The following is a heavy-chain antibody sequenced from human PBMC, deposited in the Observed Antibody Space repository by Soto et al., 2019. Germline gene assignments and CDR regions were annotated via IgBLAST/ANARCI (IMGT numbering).Heavy chain of an antibody. Sequence: QVQLVPSGAEVKKPGASVKVSCKASGYTFTSYAFNWVRQAPGQGRDWMGWISAYSGNTNYAQKFQGRVTMTTDTSTSTAYMELRSLRSDDTAVYYCARDQTVLDYWGQGTLVTVSS. CDR3: ARDQTVLDY. CDR1: GYTFTSYA. CDR2: ISAYSGNT. D-gene: IGHD4-17*01. J-gene: IGHJ4*02. V-gene: IGHV1-18*04.